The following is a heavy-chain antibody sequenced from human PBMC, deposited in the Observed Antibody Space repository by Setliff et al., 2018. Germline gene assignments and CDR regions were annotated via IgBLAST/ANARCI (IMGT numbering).Heavy chain of an antibody. V-gene: IGHV2-5*02. CDR1: GFSLTTTRVA. CDR2: IYWDDDK. CDR3: AHRRVGNYDSSGNYHSYFDY. Sequence: SGPTLVNPTQTLTLTCTFSGFSLTTTRVAVGWIRQPPGKALEWLALIYWDDDKLYTYSPSLKTRLTVSRDPYRNQVVLTMANMDPVDTATYYCAHRRVGNYDSSGNYHSYFDYWGQGILVTVSS. D-gene: IGHD3-22*01. J-gene: IGHJ4*02.